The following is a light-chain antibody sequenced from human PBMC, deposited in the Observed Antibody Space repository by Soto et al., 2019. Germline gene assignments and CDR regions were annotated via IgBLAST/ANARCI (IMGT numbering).Light chain of an antibody. CDR2: GVS. V-gene: IGKV3-15*01. CDR1: QSVSNF. J-gene: IGKJ1*01. CDR3: QQYNNWPRT. Sequence: EIVLTQSPATLSLSPGDRATLSCRASQSVSNFLAWYQQKPGQAPRLLIYGVSTRATGIPARFSGSGSGTEFTLTISSLQSEDFAVYYCQQYNNWPRTFGQGTKV.